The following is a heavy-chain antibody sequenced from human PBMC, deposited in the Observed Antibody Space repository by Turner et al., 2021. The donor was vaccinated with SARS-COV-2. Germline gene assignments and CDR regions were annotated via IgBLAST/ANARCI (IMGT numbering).Heavy chain of an antibody. V-gene: IGHV4-39*01. CDR1: GGSISSSSYY. D-gene: IGHD6-13*01. J-gene: IGHJ5*02. Sequence: QLQLQESGPGLVKPSETLSLTCTVSGGSISSSSYYWGWIRQPPGKGLEWIGSIYYSGSTYYNPSLKSRVTISVDTSKNQFSLKLTSVTAADTAVYFCARNWEVAAAAYLARFDPWGQGTLVTVSS. CDR3: ARNWEVAAAAYLARFDP. CDR2: IYYSGST.